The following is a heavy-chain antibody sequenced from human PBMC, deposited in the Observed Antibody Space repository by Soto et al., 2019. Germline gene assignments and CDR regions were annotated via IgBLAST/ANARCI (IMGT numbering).Heavy chain of an antibody. J-gene: IGHJ4*02. CDR2: VYWDDDK. CDR1: GFSIRTSGVG. V-gene: IGHV2-5*02. Sequence: QITLKESGPTLVKPTQTLTLTCTFSGFSIRTSGVGVGWIRQPPGKALEWLALVYWDDDKRYSPSLKNRLTITKDTSTNQVVLTMTIMDPADTATYFCAHSHVLLAFAFDSWGQGTLVSVSS. CDR3: AHSHVLLAFAFDS. D-gene: IGHD3-10*01.